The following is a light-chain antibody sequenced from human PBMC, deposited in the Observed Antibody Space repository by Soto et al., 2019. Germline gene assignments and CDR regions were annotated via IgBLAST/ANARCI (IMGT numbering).Light chain of an antibody. J-gene: IGLJ1*01. CDR3: CSYACTCTYV. Sequence: QSVLTKPASVSGSPGHTITISCTGTSSDVGSYNLVSWYQQHPGKAPKLMIYEVSKRPSGVSNRFSGSKSGNTASLTISGLKAFVEAHYYACSYACTCTYVCGTGTNVNV. CDR1: SSDVGSYNL. CDR2: EVS. V-gene: IGLV2-23*02.